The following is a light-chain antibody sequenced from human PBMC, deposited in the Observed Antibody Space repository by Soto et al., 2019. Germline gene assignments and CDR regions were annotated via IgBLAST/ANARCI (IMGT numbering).Light chain of an antibody. CDR3: QQYNNWPGT. CDR2: GAS. CDR1: QSVGNN. V-gene: IGKV3-15*01. Sequence: EIVMTQSPATLSVSLGERATLSCRASQSVGNNLAWYHQKPGQAPRLLIFGASTRATDIPARFSGSGSGREFTLTITSLQSEDFGVYYCQQYNNWPGTFGQGTKVDI. J-gene: IGKJ1*01.